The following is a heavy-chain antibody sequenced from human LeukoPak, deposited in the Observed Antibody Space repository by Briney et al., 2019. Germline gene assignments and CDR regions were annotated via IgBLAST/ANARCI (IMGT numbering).Heavy chain of an antibody. Sequence: SQTLSLTCAISGDSVSSNSAAWNWIRQSPSRGLEWLGRTYYRSKWYNDYAVSVKSRITINPDTSKNQFSLQLNSVTPEDTAVYYCARFAAMYYYDSSGYRPGDYYYYYMDVWGKGTTVTISS. CDR1: GDSVSSNSAA. D-gene: IGHD3-22*01. J-gene: IGHJ6*03. CDR3: ARFAAMYYYDSSGYRPGDYYYYYMDV. V-gene: IGHV6-1*01. CDR2: TYYRSKWYN.